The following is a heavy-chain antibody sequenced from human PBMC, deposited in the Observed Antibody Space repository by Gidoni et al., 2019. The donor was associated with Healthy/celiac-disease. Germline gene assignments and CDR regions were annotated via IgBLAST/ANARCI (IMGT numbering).Heavy chain of an antibody. Sequence: QVQLQESGPGLVKPSETLSITCTVSGGSVSSGSYYWSWIRQPPGKGLEWIGYIYYSESTNYNPSLKSRVTISVDTSKNQFSLKLSSVTAADTAVYYCAGYSYGWGYFDYWGQGTLVTVSS. CDR3: AGYSYGWGYFDY. J-gene: IGHJ4*02. D-gene: IGHD5-18*01. V-gene: IGHV4-61*01. CDR1: GGSVSSGSYY. CDR2: IYYSEST.